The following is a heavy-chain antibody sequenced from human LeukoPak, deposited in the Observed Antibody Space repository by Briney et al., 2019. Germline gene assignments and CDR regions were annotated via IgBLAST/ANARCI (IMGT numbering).Heavy chain of an antibody. D-gene: IGHD4-17*01. CDR2: INVGSGNT. V-gene: IGHV1-3*01. CDR3: ARDGIYGDCDI. J-gene: IGHJ3*02. CDR1: GYTFTSYG. Sequence: GASVKVSCKASGYTFTSYGISWVRQAPGQGLEWMGWINVGSGNTKYSQKFQGRVTITRDTSASTAYMEMSSLRSEDTAVYYCARDGIYGDCDIWGQGTMVTVSS.